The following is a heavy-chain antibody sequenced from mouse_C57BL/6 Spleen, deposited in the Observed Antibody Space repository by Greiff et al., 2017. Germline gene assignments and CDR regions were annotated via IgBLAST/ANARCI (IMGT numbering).Heavy chain of an antibody. D-gene: IGHD1-1*01. CDR1: GYTFTSYW. CDR2: IDPNSGGT. J-gene: IGHJ1*03. CDR3: AREGDYYGSSPLYWYFDV. V-gene: IGHV1-72*01. Sequence: VQLQQPGAELVKPGASVTLSCKASGYTFTSYWMHWVKQRPGRGLEWIGRIDPNSGGTKYNEKFKGKATLTVDKPSSTAYMQRSSLTSEDSAVYYCAREGDYYGSSPLYWYFDVWGTGTTVTVSS.